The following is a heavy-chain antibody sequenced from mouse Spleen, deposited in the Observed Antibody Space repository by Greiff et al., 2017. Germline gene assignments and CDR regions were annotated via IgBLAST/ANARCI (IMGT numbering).Heavy chain of an antibody. CDR2: IYPYNGGT. D-gene: IGHD2-1*01. CDR1: GYTFTDYN. Sequence: EVHLVESGPELVKPGASVKISCKASGYTFTDYNMHWVKQSHGKSLEWIGYIYPYNGGTGYNQKFKSKATLTVDNSSSTAYMELRSLTSEDSAVYYCARGGNYPYYFDYWGQGTTLTVSS. J-gene: IGHJ2*01. V-gene: IGHV1S29*02. CDR3: ARGGNYPYYFDY.